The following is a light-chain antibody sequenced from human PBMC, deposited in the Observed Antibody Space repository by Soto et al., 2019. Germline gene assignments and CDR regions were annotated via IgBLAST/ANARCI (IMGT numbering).Light chain of an antibody. CDR2: LNSDGSH. J-gene: IGLJ2*01. CDR3: QTWGTGIPV. CDR1: SGHSSYA. Sequence: QLVLTQSPSASASLGASVKLTCTLSSGHSSYAIAWHQQQPRKGPRYLMKLNSDGSHNKGDGIPDRFSGSSSGAERYLTISSLQSEDEADYYCQTWGTGIPVFGGGTKLTVL. V-gene: IGLV4-69*01.